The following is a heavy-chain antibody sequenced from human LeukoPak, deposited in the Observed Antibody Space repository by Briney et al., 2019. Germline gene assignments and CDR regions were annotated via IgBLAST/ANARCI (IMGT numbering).Heavy chain of an antibody. Sequence: GGSLRLSCAASGFAFSNYWMHWVRQAPGKGLVWVSRIYTDGSSTNYADSVKGRFTISRDNAKNSLSLQMNSLRAEDTAVCYCARDLGDYNNYGEMAIWGQGTLVTVSS. J-gene: IGHJ4*02. CDR2: IYTDGSST. CDR1: GFAFSNYW. V-gene: IGHV3-74*01. CDR3: ARDLGDYNNYGEMAI. D-gene: IGHD4-11*01.